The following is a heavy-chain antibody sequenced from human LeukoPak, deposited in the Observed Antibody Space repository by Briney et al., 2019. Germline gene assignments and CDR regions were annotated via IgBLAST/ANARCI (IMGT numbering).Heavy chain of an antibody. D-gene: IGHD1/OR15-1a*01. Sequence: GGSLRLSCAASGFTFSNYAMSWVRQAPGKGLEWVSGISGSGGSTYYADSVTGRFTISRDNSKNTLYLQMNSLRAEDTAVYYCAREFRTTTWSFDAFDLWGQGTMVTVSS. J-gene: IGHJ3*01. V-gene: IGHV3-23*01. CDR2: ISGSGGST. CDR1: GFTFSNYA. CDR3: AREFRTTTWSFDAFDL.